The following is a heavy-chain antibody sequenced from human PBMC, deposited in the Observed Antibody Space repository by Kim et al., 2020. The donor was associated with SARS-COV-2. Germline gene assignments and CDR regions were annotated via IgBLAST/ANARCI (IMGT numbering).Heavy chain of an antibody. Sequence: SETLSLTCAVYGGSFSGYYWSWIRQPPGKGLEWIGEINHSGSTNYNPSLKSRVTISVDTSKNQFSLKLSSVTAADTAVYYCARGPFGYCSGGSCYPLPRRFDYWGQGTLVTVSS. V-gene: IGHV4-34*01. CDR2: INHSGST. CDR1: GGSFSGYY. J-gene: IGHJ4*02. D-gene: IGHD2-15*01. CDR3: ARGPFGYCSGGSCYPLPRRFDY.